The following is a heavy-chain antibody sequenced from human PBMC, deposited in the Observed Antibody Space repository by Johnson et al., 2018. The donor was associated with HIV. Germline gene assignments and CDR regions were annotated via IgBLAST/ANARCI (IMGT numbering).Heavy chain of an antibody. D-gene: IGHD5-24*01. V-gene: IGHV3-66*01. CDR2: IYSGGST. Sequence: VQLVESGGGLVKPGGSLRLSCAASGFTFDDYAMHWVRQAPGKGLEWVSVIYSGGSTYYADSVKGRFSISRDNSKNTLYLQMNSLRAEDTAVYYCARDGYNYVAFDIWGQGTMVTVSS. J-gene: IGHJ3*02. CDR3: ARDGYNYVAFDI. CDR1: GFTFDDYA.